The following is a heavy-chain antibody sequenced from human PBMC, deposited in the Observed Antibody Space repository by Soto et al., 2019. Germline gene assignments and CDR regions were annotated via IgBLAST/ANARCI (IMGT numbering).Heavy chain of an antibody. CDR2: INHSGST. CDR3: ARGTGYCSGGSCKGYNWFDP. J-gene: IGHJ5*02. D-gene: IGHD2-15*01. Sequence: PSETLSLTCAVYGGSFSGYYWSWIRQPPGKGLEWIGEINHSGSTNYNPSLKSRVTISVDTSKNQFSLKLSSVTAADTAVYYCARGTGYCSGGSCKGYNWFDPWGQGTLVTVSS. CDR1: GGSFSGYY. V-gene: IGHV4-34*01.